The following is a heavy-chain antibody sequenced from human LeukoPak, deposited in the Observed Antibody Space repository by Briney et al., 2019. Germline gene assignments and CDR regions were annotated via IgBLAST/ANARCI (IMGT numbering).Heavy chain of an antibody. CDR2: INPNTGGT. D-gene: IGHD1-26*01. J-gene: IGHJ4*02. CDR3: ARPHYSGTYYVFDY. Sequence: ASVKVSCKASGYTFTFYYIHWVRQAPGQGLEWMGWINPNTGGTNYAQHFQGRVTMTRDTSISTAYMELSGLTSDDTAVYYCARPHYSGTYYVFDYWGQGTLVTVSS. V-gene: IGHV1-2*02. CDR1: GYTFTFYY.